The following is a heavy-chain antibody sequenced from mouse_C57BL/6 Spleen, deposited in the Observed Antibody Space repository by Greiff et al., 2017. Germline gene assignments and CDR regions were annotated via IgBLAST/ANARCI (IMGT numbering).Heavy chain of an antibody. Sequence: VMLVESGPGLVAPSQSLSITCTVSGFSLTSYGVHWVRQPPGKGLEWLVVIWSDGSTTYNSALKSRLSISKDNSKSQVFLKMHSLQTDDTAMYYCARHVPYDYDAMDYWGQGTSVTVSS. CDR3: ARHVPYDYDAMDY. CDR2: IWSDGST. J-gene: IGHJ4*01. V-gene: IGHV2-6-1*01. CDR1: GFSLTSYG.